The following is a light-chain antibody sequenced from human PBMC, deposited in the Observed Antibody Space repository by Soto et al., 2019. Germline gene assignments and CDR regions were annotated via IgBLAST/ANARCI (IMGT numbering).Light chain of an antibody. CDR1: SSNIGTNA. CDR2: NNN. Sequence: QSVLTQPPSASGTPGQRVTISCSGGSSNIGTNAVNWYQQLPGTAPKLLIYNNNQRPSGVPDRFSGSKSGTSASLAISGLESEDEADYYCAACDDSLNGYVFATGTKLTVL. V-gene: IGLV1-44*01. J-gene: IGLJ1*01. CDR3: AACDDSLNGYV.